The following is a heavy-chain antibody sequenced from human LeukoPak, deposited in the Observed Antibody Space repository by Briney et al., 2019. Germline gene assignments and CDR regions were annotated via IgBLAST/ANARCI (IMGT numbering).Heavy chain of an antibody. CDR3: ARGPSSQFRTDY. CDR1: GFTFSTYS. D-gene: IGHD2-2*01. Sequence: GGSLRLSCAASGFTFSTYSMNWVRQAPGKGLEWVSYIGRSSSPIYYADSVKGRFTISRDNAKNSLYLQMNGLRAEDTAVYYCARGPSSQFRTDYWGQGTLVTVSS. J-gene: IGHJ4*02. V-gene: IGHV3-48*01. CDR2: IGRSSSPI.